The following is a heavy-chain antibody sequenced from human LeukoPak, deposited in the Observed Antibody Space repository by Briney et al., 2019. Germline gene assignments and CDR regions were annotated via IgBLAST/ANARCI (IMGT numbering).Heavy chain of an antibody. CDR1: GFTFSSYG. CDR2: IRYDGSNK. Sequence: PGGSLRLSCAASGFTFSSYGMHWVRQAPGKGLEWVAFIRYDGSNKYYADSVKGRFTTSRDNSKNTLYLQMNSLRAEDTAVYYCAKPQASPTYYYDSSGLWSAFDIWGQGTMVTVSS. V-gene: IGHV3-30*02. CDR3: AKPQASPTYYYDSSGLWSAFDI. J-gene: IGHJ3*02. D-gene: IGHD3-22*01.